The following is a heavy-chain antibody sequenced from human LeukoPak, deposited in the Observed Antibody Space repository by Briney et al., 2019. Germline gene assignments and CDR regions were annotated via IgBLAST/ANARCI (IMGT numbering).Heavy chain of an antibody. J-gene: IGHJ3*02. CDR2: INSDGSST. CDR1: GFTFSSYW. D-gene: IGHD3-10*01. CDR3: ARVSGLDAFDI. V-gene: IGHV3-74*01. Sequence: GGSLRLSCAASGFTFSSYWMHWVRQAPGKGLVWVSRINSDGSSTSYADSVKGRFTISRDNAKNTLYLQMNSLRAEDTAVYYRARVSGLDAFDIWGQGTMVTVSS.